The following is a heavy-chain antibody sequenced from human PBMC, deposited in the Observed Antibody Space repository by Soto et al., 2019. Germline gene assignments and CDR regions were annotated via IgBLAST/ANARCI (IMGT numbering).Heavy chain of an antibody. CDR2: INHSGST. CDR3: ARGNVPVAARPYFDY. D-gene: IGHD6-6*01. J-gene: IGHJ4*02. CDR1: GGSFSGYY. Sequence: QVQLQQWGAGLLKPSETLSLTCAVYGGSFSGYYWSWIRQPPGKGLEWIGEINHSGSTNYNPSLKSRVTISVDTSKNQFSLKLSSVTAADTAVYYCARGNVPVAARPYFDYWGQGTLVTVSS. V-gene: IGHV4-34*01.